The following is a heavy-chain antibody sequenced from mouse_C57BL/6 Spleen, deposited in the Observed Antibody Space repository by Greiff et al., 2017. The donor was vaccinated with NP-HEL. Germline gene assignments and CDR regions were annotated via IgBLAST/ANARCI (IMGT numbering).Heavy chain of an antibody. V-gene: IGHV2-5*01. J-gene: IGHJ1*03. D-gene: IGHD1-1*01. CDR2: IWRGGST. CDR1: GFSLTSYG. Sequence: VKLVESGPGLVQPSQSLSITCTVSGFSLTSYGVHWVRQSPGKGLEWLGVIWRGGSTDYNAAFMSRLSITKDNSKSQVFFKMNSLQADDTAIYYCAKNSNGSPHWYFDVWGTGTTVTVSS. CDR3: AKNSNGSPHWYFDV.